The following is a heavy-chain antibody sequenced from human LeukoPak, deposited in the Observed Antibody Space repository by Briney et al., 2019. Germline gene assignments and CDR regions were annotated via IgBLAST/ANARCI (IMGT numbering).Heavy chain of an antibody. J-gene: IGHJ4*02. V-gene: IGHV1-2*02. Sequence: ASVKVSCKASGFTFTGYYIHWVRQAPGQGLEWMGWINPNTGDKNYAQKFQGSVTMTRDTSITTAYMELSRLRSDDTAVYYCARWAQGWLQFGFDYWGQGTVVTVSS. CDR3: ARWAQGWLQFGFDY. CDR1: GFTFTGYY. D-gene: IGHD5-24*01. CDR2: INPNTGDK.